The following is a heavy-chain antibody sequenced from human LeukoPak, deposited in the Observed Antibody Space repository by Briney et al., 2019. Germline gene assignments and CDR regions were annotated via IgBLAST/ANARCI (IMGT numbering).Heavy chain of an antibody. V-gene: IGHV4-34*01. D-gene: IGHD1-26*01. CDR3: ARGGSYWDDAFDI. CDR2: IYHSGST. CDR1: GGSFSGYY. J-gene: IGHJ3*02. Sequence: PSETLSLTCAVYGGSFSGYYWSWIRQPPGKGLEWIGSIYHSGSTYYNPSLKSRVTISVDTSKNQFSLKLSSVTAADTAVYYCARGGSYWDDAFDIWGQGTMVTVSS.